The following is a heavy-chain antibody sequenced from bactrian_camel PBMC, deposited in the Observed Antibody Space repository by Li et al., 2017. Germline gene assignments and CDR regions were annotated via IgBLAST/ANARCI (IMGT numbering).Heavy chain of an antibody. Sequence: VQLVESGGGSALPGGSLRLSCVASGDLAATHCMGWFRQAPGKERERFATDNGVGTTYYGDSVKGRFAISRDSAKNTVYLQMNNLQPEDTATYYCAEGRGSRGEHCYSLNYWGQGTQVTVS. V-gene: IGHV3S67*01. CDR2: DNGVGTT. D-gene: IGHD6*01. CDR3: AEGRGSRGEHCYSLNY. CDR1: GDLAATHC. J-gene: IGHJ4*01.